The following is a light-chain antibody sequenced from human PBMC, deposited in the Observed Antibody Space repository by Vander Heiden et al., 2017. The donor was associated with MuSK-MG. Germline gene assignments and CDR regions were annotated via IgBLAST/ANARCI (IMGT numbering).Light chain of an antibody. CDR3: QQRSNWPPSLT. CDR2: DGS. V-gene: IGKV3-11*01. Sequence: EIALTQSPATLSLSPGERATLSCRASQSVTSYLAWYQQKPGQAPRLLIYDGSHRAPGIPASFSGSGSGTDFTLTISSLEPEDFAVYYCQQRSNWPPSLTFGGGTKVEIK. J-gene: IGKJ4*01. CDR1: QSVTSY.